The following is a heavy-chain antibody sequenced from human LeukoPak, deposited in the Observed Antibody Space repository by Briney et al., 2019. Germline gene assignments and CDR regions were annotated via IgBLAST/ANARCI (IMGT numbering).Heavy chain of an antibody. J-gene: IGHJ4*02. CDR2: LSHSATAT. CDR3: AKDTLFGGPTGQFDY. D-gene: IGHD3-10*02. Sequence: GGSLRLSCAASGFTFTSYAMSWVRQAPGKGLEWVSALSHSATATYYADSVKGRFTISRDNSKNTLYLQMYSLRAEDTAVYYCAKDTLFGGPTGQFDYWGQGTLVTVSS. CDR1: GFTFTSYA. V-gene: IGHV3-23*01.